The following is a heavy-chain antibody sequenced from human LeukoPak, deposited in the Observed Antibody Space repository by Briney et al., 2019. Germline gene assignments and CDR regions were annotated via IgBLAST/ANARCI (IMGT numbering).Heavy chain of an antibody. V-gene: IGHV3-23*01. CDR1: GFTFSTYG. CDR2: ISGGSGNT. J-gene: IGHJ3*02. CDR3: AKDRYAFDI. Sequence: PGGSLRLSCAASGFTFSTYGMNWFRQAPGKGLEWVSSISGGSGNTYHADSVKGRFTISRDNSKNTLYLQMNSLRAEDTALYYCAKDRYAFDIWGQGTMVTVSS.